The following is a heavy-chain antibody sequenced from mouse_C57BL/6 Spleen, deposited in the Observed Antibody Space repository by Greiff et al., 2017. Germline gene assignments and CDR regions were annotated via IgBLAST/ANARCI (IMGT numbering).Heavy chain of an antibody. V-gene: IGHV7-3*01. Sequence: EVMLVESGGGLVQPGGSLSLSCAASGFTFTDYYMSWVRQPPGKALEWLGFISNKANGYTTEYSASVKGRFTISRDNSQSILYLQMNALRAVDSATYYCARYRTGNFDYWVQGTTLTVSS. J-gene: IGHJ2*01. CDR2: ISNKANGYTT. CDR1: GFTFTDYY. CDR3: ARYRTGNFDY. D-gene: IGHD4-1*01.